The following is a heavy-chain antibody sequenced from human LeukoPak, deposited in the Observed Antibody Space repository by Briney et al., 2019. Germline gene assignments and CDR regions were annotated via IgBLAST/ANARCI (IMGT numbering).Heavy chain of an antibody. Sequence: GGSLRLSCAASGFTFTDYYMSWVRQAPGKGLEWVSYIISSGDTIYYADSVKGRFTISRDNAKSSLYLQMNSLRVEDTAVYYCARSSYSSSSSVWGQGTMVTVSS. CDR1: GFTFTDYY. CDR2: IISSGDTI. V-gene: IGHV3-11*01. J-gene: IGHJ3*01. CDR3: ARSSYSSSSSV. D-gene: IGHD6-6*01.